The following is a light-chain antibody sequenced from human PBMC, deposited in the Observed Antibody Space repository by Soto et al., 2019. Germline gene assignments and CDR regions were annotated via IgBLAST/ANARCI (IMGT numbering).Light chain of an antibody. Sequence: EIVMTQSPATLSVSPGERATLSCRASQSVSSNLAWYQQKPGQAPRLIIYGASIRATGIPARFSGSGSGTEFTLTISSLQSEDFAVYYCQQDNNWPLLTFGGGTKVEIK. CDR2: GAS. J-gene: IGKJ4*01. CDR3: QQDNNWPLLT. CDR1: QSVSSN. V-gene: IGKV3D-15*01.